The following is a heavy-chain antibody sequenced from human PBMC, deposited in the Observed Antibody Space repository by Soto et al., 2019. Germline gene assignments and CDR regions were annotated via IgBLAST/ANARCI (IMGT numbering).Heavy chain of an antibody. D-gene: IGHD1-26*01. V-gene: IGHV1-18*01. Sequence: ASLKVSCKASGYTFTSYGISWVRQAPGQGLEWMGWISAYNGNTNYAQKLQGRVTMTTDTSTSTAYMELRSLRSDDTAVYYCARDVGPRGNNWFDPWGQGTLVTVSS. CDR2: ISAYNGNT. CDR1: GYTFTSYG. J-gene: IGHJ5*02. CDR3: ARDVGPRGNNWFDP.